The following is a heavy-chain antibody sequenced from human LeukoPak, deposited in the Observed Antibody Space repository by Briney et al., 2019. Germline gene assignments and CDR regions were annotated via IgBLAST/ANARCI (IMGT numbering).Heavy chain of an antibody. CDR3: ARELREHGVFDI. D-gene: IGHD1-26*01. CDR2: ICTDDST. CDR1: GFTVSSNY. Sequence: GGSLRLSCAASGFTVSSNYMSWVRQAPGKGLEWVSEICTDDSTYYAASVKGRFSIFRDNSKNTVYLQMNSLSADDTAVYYCARELREHGVFDIWGQGTMVTVSS. J-gene: IGHJ3*02. V-gene: IGHV3-53*01.